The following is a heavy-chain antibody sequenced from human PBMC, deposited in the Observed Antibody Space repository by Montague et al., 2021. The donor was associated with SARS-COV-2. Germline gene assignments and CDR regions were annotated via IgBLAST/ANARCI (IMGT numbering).Heavy chain of an antibody. Sequence: SLRLSCAASGFTISNYVLHWVRQAPGKGLEWVALLSYDERNQYYADSVKGRFTITRDNSKTTPYLQMNSLTIDDTAVYYCAKGRTIIINSPFDYWGQGTPVTVS. CDR3: AKGRTIIINSPFDY. V-gene: IGHV3-30*04. CDR2: LSYDERNQ. CDR1: GFTISNYV. D-gene: IGHD4-23*01. J-gene: IGHJ4*02.